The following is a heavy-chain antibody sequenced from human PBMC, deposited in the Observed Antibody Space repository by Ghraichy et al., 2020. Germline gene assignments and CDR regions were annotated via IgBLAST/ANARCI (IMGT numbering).Heavy chain of an antibody. CDR3: AKDPSGVDSGSGSPAGY. D-gene: IGHD3-10*01. CDR1: GFTFSSYA. J-gene: IGHJ4*02. CDR2: ITASGGST. V-gene: IGHV3-23*01. Sequence: GSLRLSCTASGFTFSSYAMTWVRQAPGKGLEWVSFITASGGSTNSADSVKGRFTISRDNSKNTLYLQMNSLRAEDTAVYYCAKDPSGVDSGSGSPAGYWGQGTLVTVSS.